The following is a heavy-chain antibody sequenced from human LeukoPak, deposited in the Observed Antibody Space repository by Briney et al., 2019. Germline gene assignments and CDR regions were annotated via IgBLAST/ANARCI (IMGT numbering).Heavy chain of an antibody. Sequence: ASVKVSCKASGYTFTSYGISWVRQAPGQGLEWMGWISAYNGNTNYAQKLQGRVTMTTDTSTSTAYMELRSLRSDDTAVYYCARDPSSSSNYYYYGMDVWGQGTTVTVSS. V-gene: IGHV1-18*01. CDR3: ARDPSSSSNYYYYGMDV. D-gene: IGHD6-6*01. CDR2: ISAYNGNT. J-gene: IGHJ6*02. CDR1: GYTFTSYG.